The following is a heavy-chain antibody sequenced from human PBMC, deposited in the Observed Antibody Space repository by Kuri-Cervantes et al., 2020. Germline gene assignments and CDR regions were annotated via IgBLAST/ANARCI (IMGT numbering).Heavy chain of an antibody. D-gene: IGHD3-16*02. Sequence: GSLRLSCTVSGGSISSSSYYWGWIRQPPGKGLEWTGSIYYSGSTYYNPSLKSRVTISVDTSKNQFSLKLSSVTAADTAVYYCARGGYDYVWGSYRPTYYYGMDVWGQGTTVTVSS. V-gene: IGHV4-39*01. CDR2: IYYSGST. CDR1: GGSISSSSYY. J-gene: IGHJ6*02. CDR3: ARGGYDYVWGSYRPTYYYGMDV.